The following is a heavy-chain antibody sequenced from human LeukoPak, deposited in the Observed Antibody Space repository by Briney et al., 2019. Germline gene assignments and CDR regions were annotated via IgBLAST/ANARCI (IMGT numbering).Heavy chain of an antibody. Sequence: PGGSLRLSCAASGFTFSSYAMSWVRQAPGKGLEWVSAISGSGGSTYYADSVKGRFTISRDSSKNTLYLQMNSLRAEDTAVYYCAKVTRLWFGPTDYWGQGTLVTVSS. CDR1: GFTFSSYA. CDR2: ISGSGGST. D-gene: IGHD3-10*01. J-gene: IGHJ4*02. CDR3: AKVTRLWFGPTDY. V-gene: IGHV3-23*01.